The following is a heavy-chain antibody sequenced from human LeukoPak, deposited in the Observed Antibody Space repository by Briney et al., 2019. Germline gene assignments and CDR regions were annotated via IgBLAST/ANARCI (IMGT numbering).Heavy chain of an antibody. V-gene: IGHV1-18*01. CDR2: ISAYNGNT. Sequence: ASVKVSCKASGYTFTSYGISWVRQAPGQGLEWMGWISAYNGNTNYAQKLQGRVTMTTDTSTSTAYMELRSLRSDDTAVYYCARVGSGYDPLGWFDPWGQGTLVTVSS. D-gene: IGHD5-12*01. CDR3: ARVGSGYDPLGWFDP. CDR1: GYTFTSYG. J-gene: IGHJ5*02.